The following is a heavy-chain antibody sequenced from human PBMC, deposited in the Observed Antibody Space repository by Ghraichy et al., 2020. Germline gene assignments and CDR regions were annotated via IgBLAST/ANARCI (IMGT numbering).Heavy chain of an antibody. CDR1: GGSISSYY. CDR2: IYYSGST. J-gene: IGHJ6*02. CDR3: ARNFLGDPDYTPGYYYYYGMDV. D-gene: IGHD4-11*01. Sequence: SETLSLTCTVSGGSISSYYWSWIRQPPGKGLEWIGYIYYSGSTNYNPSLKSRVTISVDTSKNQFSLKLSSVTAADTAVYYCARNFLGDPDYTPGYYYYYGMDVWGQGTTVTVSS. V-gene: IGHV4-59*01.